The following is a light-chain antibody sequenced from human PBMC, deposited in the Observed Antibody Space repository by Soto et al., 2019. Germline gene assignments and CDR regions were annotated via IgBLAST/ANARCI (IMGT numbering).Light chain of an antibody. J-gene: IGKJ1*01. CDR2: GTS. CDR1: QSVSSSY. Sequence: ERVLMPAPGTLSKSQGERATLSCRASQSVSSSYLAWYQQKPGQAPRLLIYGTSSRATAIPDRFSGSGSGTDFTLTISRLEPEDFAVYYCQQYGSSSWTFGQGTKVDIK. V-gene: IGKV3-20*01. CDR3: QQYGSSSWT.